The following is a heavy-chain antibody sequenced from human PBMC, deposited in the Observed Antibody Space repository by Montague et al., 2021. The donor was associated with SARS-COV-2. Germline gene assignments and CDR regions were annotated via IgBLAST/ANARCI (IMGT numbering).Heavy chain of an antibody. CDR1: GGSISSYY. V-gene: IGHV4-4*07. J-gene: IGHJ6*02. CDR3: AGDRPRTYYYGLGTYTWGGYGMDL. CDR2: IYSSGST. Sequence: SETLSLTCTVSGGSISSYYWSWIRQPAGKGLEWIGRIYSSGSTNYNPSLKSRVTMSVDTSKNQFSLKLSSVTAADTALSYCAGDRPRTYYYGLGTYTWGGYGMDLWGQGTTVTVSS. D-gene: IGHD3-10*01.